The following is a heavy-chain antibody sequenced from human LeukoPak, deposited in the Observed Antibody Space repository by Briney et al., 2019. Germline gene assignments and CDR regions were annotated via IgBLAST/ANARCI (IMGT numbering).Heavy chain of an antibody. CDR1: GGSNSSGDYY. CDR3: ARATPRWFDH. V-gene: IGHV4-61*08. CDR2: IYYSGST. J-gene: IGHJ5*02. Sequence: SETLSLTCTVSGGSNSSGDYYWSWIRQPPGKGLEWIGYIYYSGSTNYNPSLKSRVTISVDTSKNQFSLKLSSVTAADTAVYYCARATPRWFDHWGQGTLVTVSS.